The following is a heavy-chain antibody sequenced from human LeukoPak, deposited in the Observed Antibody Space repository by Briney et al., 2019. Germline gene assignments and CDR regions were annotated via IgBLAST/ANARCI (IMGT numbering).Heavy chain of an antibody. Sequence: PGGSLRLSCAASGFTISSYEMNWVRQAPGKGLEWVSYISSSGSTIYYADSVKGRFTISRDNAKNSLYLQMNSLRAEDTAVYYCARDHLWFGELFTDYYYGMDVWGKGTTVTVSS. V-gene: IGHV3-48*03. CDR1: GFTISSYE. CDR3: ARDHLWFGELFTDYYYGMDV. D-gene: IGHD3-10*01. J-gene: IGHJ6*04. CDR2: ISSSGSTI.